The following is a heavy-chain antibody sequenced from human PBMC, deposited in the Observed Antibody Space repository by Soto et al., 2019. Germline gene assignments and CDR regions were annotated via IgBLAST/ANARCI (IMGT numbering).Heavy chain of an antibody. CDR3: ARGDCSSTRCYPFYFDY. J-gene: IGHJ4*02. CDR2: ISSSSSNI. V-gene: IGHV3-21*01. Sequence: GGSLRLSCAASGFTFSSYSMNWVRQAPGKGLEWVSSISSSSSNIYYADSVKGRFTISRDNAKNSLFLQMNSLRVEDTAVYSCARGDCSSTRCYPFYFDYWGQGTLVTVSS. CDR1: GFTFSSYS. D-gene: IGHD2-2*01.